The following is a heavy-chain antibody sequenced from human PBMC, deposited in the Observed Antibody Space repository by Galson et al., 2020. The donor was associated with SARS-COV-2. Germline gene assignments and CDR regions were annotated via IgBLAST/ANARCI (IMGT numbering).Heavy chain of an antibody. CDR3: TTRHEYCSGGSCYNWFDP. D-gene: IGHD2-15*01. V-gene: IGHV3-15*01. CDR2: IKSKTDGGTT. J-gene: IGHJ5*02. Sequence: GGSLRLSCAASGFTFSNAWMSWVRQAPGKGLEWVGRIKSKTDGGTTDYAAPVKGRFTISRDDSKNTLYLQMNSLKTEDTAVYYCTTRHEYCSGGSCYNWFDPWGQGTLVTVSS. CDR1: GFTFSNAW.